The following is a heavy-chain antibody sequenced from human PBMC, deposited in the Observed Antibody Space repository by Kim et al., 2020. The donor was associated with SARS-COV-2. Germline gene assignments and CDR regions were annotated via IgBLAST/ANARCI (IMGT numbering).Heavy chain of an antibody. D-gene: IGHD1-1*01. J-gene: IGHJ4*02. V-gene: IGHV3-23*01. CDR3: ARRNGRTFDY. CDR2: ITSGSNA. CDR1: GFTFNNYA. Sequence: GGSLRLSCAVSGFTFNNYAMSWIRQAPGKGLEWVSSITSGSNAFYADSVQGRFTISRDNVRNTVDLQMNSLRAGDTAVYYCARRNGRTFDYWGQGTLGT.